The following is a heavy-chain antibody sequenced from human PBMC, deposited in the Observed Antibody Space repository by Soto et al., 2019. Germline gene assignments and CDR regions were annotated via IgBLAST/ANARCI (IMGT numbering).Heavy chain of an antibody. D-gene: IGHD4-17*01. V-gene: IGHV4-39*01. Sequence: TSETLSLTCTVSGGXISSSSNHWGXNRQPPGKGLEWIGNIYYSENTYYNPSLKSRVTISVDTSKNQFSLRLTSVTAADTAVYYCATHPPYGPLDHWGQGTLVTVSS. J-gene: IGHJ4*02. CDR2: IYYSENT. CDR3: ATHPPYGPLDH. CDR1: GGXISSSSNH.